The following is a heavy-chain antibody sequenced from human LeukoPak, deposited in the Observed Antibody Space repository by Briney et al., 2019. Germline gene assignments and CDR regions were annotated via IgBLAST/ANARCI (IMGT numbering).Heavy chain of an antibody. V-gene: IGHV1-8*01. CDR1: GYTFTSYD. J-gene: IGHJ6*02. CDR2: MNPNSGNT. D-gene: IGHD3-10*01. CDR3: ARGLPGSGSYYNLNYYYYGMDV. Sequence: ASVKVSCKASGYTFTSYDINWVRQATGQGLEWMGWMNPNSGNTGYAQKFQGRVTMTRNTSISTAYMELSSLRSEDTAVYYCARGLPGSGSYYNLNYYYYGMDVWGQGTTVTVSS.